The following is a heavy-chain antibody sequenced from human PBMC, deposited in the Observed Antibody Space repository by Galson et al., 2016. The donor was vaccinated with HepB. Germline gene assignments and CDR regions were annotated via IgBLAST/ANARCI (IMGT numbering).Heavy chain of an antibody. V-gene: IGHV3-30*18. CDR3: AKVGGRDGLGFEY. CDR2: ISYDGSKI. J-gene: IGHJ4*02. CDR1: GFTIRSYA. Sequence: SLRLSCAASGFTIRSYAMHWVRQAPGKGLEWVAVISYDGSKISYADSVKGRFTVSRDTSRNTPYLEMNRLRAEDTAVYHCAKVGGRDGLGFEYWGQGTLVTVSA. D-gene: IGHD5-24*01.